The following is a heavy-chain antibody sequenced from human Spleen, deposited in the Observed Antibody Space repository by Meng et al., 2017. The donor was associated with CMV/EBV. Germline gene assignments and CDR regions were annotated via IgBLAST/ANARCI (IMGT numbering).Heavy chain of an antibody. CDR1: GFAVSSSY. D-gene: IGHD2-15*01. Sequence: GESLKISCAASGFAVSSSYMSWVRQAPGKGLEWVSVIYSGDSKYYAGSVKGRFTTSRDNSKNTLYLQMNSLRAEDTAVYYRARGGVDAFYYYYGRDVWGQGTTVTVSS. J-gene: IGHJ6*02. V-gene: IGHV3-53*01. CDR2: IYSGDSK. CDR3: ARGGVDAFYYYYGRDV.